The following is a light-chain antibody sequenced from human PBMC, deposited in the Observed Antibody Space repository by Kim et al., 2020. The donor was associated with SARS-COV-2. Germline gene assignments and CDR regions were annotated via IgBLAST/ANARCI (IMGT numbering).Light chain of an antibody. Sequence: SDTNSCNGTSSDVGAYNYVSWYQNHPGKAPKLMIYEVSNRPSGVPDRFSGSKSGNTASLTVSGLQAEDEAEYYCSSYTGSNTVGVFGTGTKVTVL. J-gene: IGLJ1*01. CDR3: SSYTGSNTVGV. V-gene: IGLV2-8*01. CDR2: EVS. CDR1: SSDVGAYNY.